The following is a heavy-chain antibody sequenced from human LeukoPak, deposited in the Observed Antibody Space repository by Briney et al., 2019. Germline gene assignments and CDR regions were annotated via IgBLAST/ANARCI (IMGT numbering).Heavy chain of an antibody. CDR1: GFTFSSYS. CDR2: ISSSSSTI. D-gene: IGHD2-2*01. Sequence: GGSLRLSCAASGFTFSSYSMNWVRQAPGKGLEWVSYISSSSSTIYYADSVKGRFTISRDNAKNSLYLQMNSLRAEDTAVYYCARGKGYCSSTSCYRDAFDIWGQGTMVTVSS. CDR3: ARGKGYCSSTSCYRDAFDI. J-gene: IGHJ3*02. V-gene: IGHV3-48*01.